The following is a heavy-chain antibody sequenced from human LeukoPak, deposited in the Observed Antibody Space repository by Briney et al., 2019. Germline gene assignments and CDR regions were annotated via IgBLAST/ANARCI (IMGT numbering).Heavy chain of an antibody. CDR3: ASSYDSSGYYVDY. Sequence: TTSETLSLTCTVSGGSISSYYWSWIRQPPGKGLEWIGYIYYSGSTNYNPSLKSRVTISVDTSKNQFSLKLSSVTAADTAVYYCASSYDSSGYYVDYWGQGTLVTASS. J-gene: IGHJ4*02. CDR2: IYYSGST. D-gene: IGHD3-22*01. V-gene: IGHV4-59*01. CDR1: GGSISSYY.